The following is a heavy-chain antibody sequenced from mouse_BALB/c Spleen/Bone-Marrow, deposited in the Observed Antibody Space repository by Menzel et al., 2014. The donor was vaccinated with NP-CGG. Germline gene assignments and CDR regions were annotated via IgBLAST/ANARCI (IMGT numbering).Heavy chain of an antibody. CDR2: IRNKANGYTT. Sequence: EVKLVESGGGLVQPGGSLRLSCATSGFTFTDYYMNWVRQPPGKALEWLGFIRNKANGYTTEYSASVKGRFTISRDNSQSILYLQMNTLRAEDSATYYCARDSRSTVSHFDYWGQGTTLTVSS. CDR3: ARDSRSTVSHFDY. V-gene: IGHV7-3*02. J-gene: IGHJ2*01. D-gene: IGHD1-1*01. CDR1: GFTFTDYY.